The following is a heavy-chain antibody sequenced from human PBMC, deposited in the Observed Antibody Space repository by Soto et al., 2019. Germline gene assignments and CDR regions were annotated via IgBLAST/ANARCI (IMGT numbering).Heavy chain of an antibody. V-gene: IGHV1-3*01. CDR3: AREVEYSSGWANYYYYGMDV. D-gene: IGHD6-19*01. CDR2: INAGNGNT. CDR1: GYTFTSYA. J-gene: IGHJ6*02. Sequence: GASVKVSCKASGYTFTSYAMHWVRQAPGQRLEWMGWINAGNGNTKYSQKFQGRVTITRDTSASTAYMELSSLRSEDTAVYYCAREVEYSSGWANYYYYGMDVWGQGTTVTVSS.